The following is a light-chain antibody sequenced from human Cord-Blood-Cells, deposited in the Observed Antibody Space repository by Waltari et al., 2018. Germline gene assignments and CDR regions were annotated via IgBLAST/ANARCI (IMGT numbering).Light chain of an antibody. CDR1: QSVSSSY. Sequence: DIVLTQSPCTLSLSHGARATLSCRASQSVSSSYLAWYQQKPGQAPRLLIYGASSRATGIPDRFSGSRSGTDFTLTISRLEPEDFAVYYCQQYGSSPFTFGPGTKVDIK. J-gene: IGKJ3*01. CDR2: GAS. CDR3: QQYGSSPFT. V-gene: IGKV3-20*01.